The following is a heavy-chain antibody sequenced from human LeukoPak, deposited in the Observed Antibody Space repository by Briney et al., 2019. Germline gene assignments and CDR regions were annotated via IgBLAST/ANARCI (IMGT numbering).Heavy chain of an antibody. CDR1: GFTFSSYG. V-gene: IGHV3-33*01. Sequence: EGSLRLSCAGSGFTFSSYGIYWVRQAPGKGLEWVASIWYDGSKQLYIDSVKGRFTISRDDSKNTVFLQMNSLRAEDTAVYFCARDLSYGSGEFWGQGTLVTVSS. D-gene: IGHD3-10*01. CDR2: IWYDGSKQ. J-gene: IGHJ4*02. CDR3: ARDLSYGSGEF.